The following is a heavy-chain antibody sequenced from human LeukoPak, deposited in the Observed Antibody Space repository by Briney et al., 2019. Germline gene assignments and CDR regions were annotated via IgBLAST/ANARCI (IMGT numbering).Heavy chain of an antibody. Sequence: QTGGSLTLSCVASGFTFNNYAMSWVRQAPGKGLEWVSSISGSGPSTDYTDAVKGRFIISRDKSKNTLHLQMNSLRAEDTALYYCARLPTFYYDSSGYHYDYWGQGTLVTVSS. CDR1: GFTFNNYA. CDR2: ISGSGPST. V-gene: IGHV3-23*01. CDR3: ARLPTFYYDSSGYHYDY. J-gene: IGHJ4*02. D-gene: IGHD3-22*01.